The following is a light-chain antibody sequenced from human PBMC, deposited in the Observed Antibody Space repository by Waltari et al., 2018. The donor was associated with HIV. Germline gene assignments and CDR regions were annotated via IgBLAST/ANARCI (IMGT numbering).Light chain of an antibody. CDR1: SSNIGARAHFD. Sequence: APGQTVTISCTGSSSNIGARAHFDVHWYQQLPGTAPKLLIYGNNNRPSGVPDRFSGSKSGASASLAITGLQAEDEADYYCQSYDTRLSGSVFGGGTKLTVL. J-gene: IGLJ3*02. CDR3: QSYDTRLSGSV. CDR2: GNN. V-gene: IGLV1-40*01.